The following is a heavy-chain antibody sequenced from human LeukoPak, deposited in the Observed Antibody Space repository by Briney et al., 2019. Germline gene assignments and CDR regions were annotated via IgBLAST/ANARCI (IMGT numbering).Heavy chain of an antibody. J-gene: IGHJ1*01. Sequence: GGSLRLSCAASGFTFSSYSMSWVRQAPGKGLEWVSAISGSGGSTYYADSVKGRFTISRDNSKNTLYLQMNSLRAEYTAVYYCAKGSTTLSIAAAVNAEYSQHWGQGTLVTVSS. V-gene: IGHV3-23*01. D-gene: IGHD6-13*01. CDR1: GFTFSSYS. CDR3: AKGSTTLSIAAAVNAEYSQH. CDR2: ISGSGGST.